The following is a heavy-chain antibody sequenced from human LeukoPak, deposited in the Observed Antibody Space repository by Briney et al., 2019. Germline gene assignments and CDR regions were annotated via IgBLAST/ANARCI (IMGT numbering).Heavy chain of an antibody. CDR1: GYTFTNYY. V-gene: IGHV1-46*01. J-gene: IGHJ4*02. D-gene: IGHD1-26*01. CDR2: IIPSDGFT. CDR3: AISIVGAAEILY. Sequence: ASVKVSCKASGYTFTNYYIHWVRQAPGQGLEWMGMIIPSDGFTTYAQKVQGRLTMTRDMSTSTVYMELSSLRSEDTALYYCAISIVGAAEILYWGQGTLVTVSS.